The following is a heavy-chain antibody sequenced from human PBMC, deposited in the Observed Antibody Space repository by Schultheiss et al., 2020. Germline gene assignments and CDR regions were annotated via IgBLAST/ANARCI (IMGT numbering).Heavy chain of an antibody. CDR1: GFTVSTNY. V-gene: IGHV3-48*01. CDR2: ISSSSSTI. J-gene: IGHJ3*02. Sequence: GGSLRLSCAAPGFTVSTNYMSWVRQAPGKGLEWVSYISSSSSTIYYADSVKGRFTISRDNAKNSLYLQMNSLRAEDTAVYYCARGYCSGGSCYSAAFDIWGQGTMVTVSS. CDR3: ARGYCSGGSCYSAAFDI. D-gene: IGHD2-15*01.